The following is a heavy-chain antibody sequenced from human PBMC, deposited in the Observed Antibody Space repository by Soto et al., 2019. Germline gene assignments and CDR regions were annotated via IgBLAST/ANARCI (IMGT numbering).Heavy chain of an antibody. CDR2: IYYSGST. V-gene: IGHV4-39*01. CDR1: GGSISSSSYY. CDR3: ARHPFDEAFDY. Sequence: SETLSLTCTVSGGSISSSSYYWGWIRQPPGKGLEWIGSIYYSGSTYYNPSLKSRVTISVDTSKNQFSLKLSSVTAADTAVYYCARHPFDEAFDYWGQGTLVTVSS. J-gene: IGHJ4*02.